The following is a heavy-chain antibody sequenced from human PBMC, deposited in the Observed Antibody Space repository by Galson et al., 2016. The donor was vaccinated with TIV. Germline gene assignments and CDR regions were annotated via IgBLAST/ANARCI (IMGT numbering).Heavy chain of an antibody. J-gene: IGHJ6*03. CDR2: IIATFGIP. V-gene: IGHV1-69*13. CDR3: ARGSSYYSNYLDV. CDR1: GGIFRSYA. D-gene: IGHD3-3*01. Sequence: SVKVSCKASGGIFRSYAISWVRQAPGQGLEWMGGIIATFGIPNYAQKFHGRVTITADESTTTVYMELSSLRSDDTAVYYCARGSSYYSNYLDVWGKGTTVTVSS.